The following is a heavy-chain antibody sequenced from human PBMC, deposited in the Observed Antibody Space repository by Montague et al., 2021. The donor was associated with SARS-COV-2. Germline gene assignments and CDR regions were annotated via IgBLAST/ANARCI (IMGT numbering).Heavy chain of an antibody. CDR3: ARGTTVTTFYYYYYGMDV. CDR1: GGSFSGYY. V-gene: IGHV4-34*01. CDR2: INHSGST. Sequence: SETLSLTCTVYGGSFSGYYWSWIRQPPGKGLEWIGEINHSGSTNYNPSLKSRVTISVDTSKNQFSLKLSSVTAADTAVYYCARGTTVTTFYYYYYGMDVWGQGTTVTVSS. J-gene: IGHJ6*02. D-gene: IGHD4-17*01.